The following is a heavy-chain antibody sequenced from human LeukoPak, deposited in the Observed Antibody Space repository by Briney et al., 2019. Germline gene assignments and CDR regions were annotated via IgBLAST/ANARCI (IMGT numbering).Heavy chain of an antibody. Sequence: HTGGSLRLSCAASGFTFSSYWMSWVRQAPGKGLEWVSYISSSSSTIYYADSVKGRFTISRDNAKNSLYLQMNSLRAEDAAVYYCARGPITGWFDPWGQGTLVTVSS. J-gene: IGHJ5*02. V-gene: IGHV3-48*01. CDR3: ARGPITGWFDP. CDR1: GFTFSSYW. D-gene: IGHD1-14*01. CDR2: ISSSSSTI.